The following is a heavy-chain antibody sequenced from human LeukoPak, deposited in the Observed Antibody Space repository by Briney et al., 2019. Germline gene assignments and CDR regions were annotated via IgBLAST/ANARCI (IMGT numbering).Heavy chain of an antibody. Sequence: PGGSLRLSCAASGFTFSSYSMNWVRQPPGKGLEWVSSISSSSSYIYYADSVKGRFTISRDNAKNSLYLQMNSLRAGDTAVYYCARQVSGYDDYWGQGTLVTVSS. J-gene: IGHJ4*02. D-gene: IGHD5-12*01. CDR2: ISSSSSYI. CDR1: GFTFSSYS. V-gene: IGHV3-21*01. CDR3: ARQVSGYDDY.